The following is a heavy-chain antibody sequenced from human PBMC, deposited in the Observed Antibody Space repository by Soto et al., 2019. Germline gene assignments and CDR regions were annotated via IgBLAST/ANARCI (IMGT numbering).Heavy chain of an antibody. D-gene: IGHD3-22*01. J-gene: IGHJ5*02. CDR3: ARLYYYDSSGYQSNWFDP. V-gene: IGHV5-10-1*01. CDR1: GYSFTSYW. Sequence: GESLKISCKGSGYSFTSYWISWVRQMPGKGLEWMGRIDPSDSYTNYSPSFQGHVTISADKSISTAYLQWSSLKASDTAMYYCARLYYYDSSGYQSNWFDPWGQGTLVTVSS. CDR2: IDPSDSYT.